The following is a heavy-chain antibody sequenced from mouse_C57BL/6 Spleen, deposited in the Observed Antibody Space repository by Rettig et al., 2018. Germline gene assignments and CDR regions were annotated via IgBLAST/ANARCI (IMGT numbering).Heavy chain of an antibody. CDR1: YTFTDYY. V-gene: IGHV1-26*01. CDR3: ARSGFNWDYAMDY. J-gene: IGHJ4*01. Sequence: YTFTDYYMNWVKQSHGKSLEWIGDINPNNGGTSYNQKFKGKATLTVDKSSSTAYMELRSLTSEDSAVYYCARSGFNWDYAMDYWGQGTSVTVSS. CDR2: INPNNGGT. D-gene: IGHD4-1*01.